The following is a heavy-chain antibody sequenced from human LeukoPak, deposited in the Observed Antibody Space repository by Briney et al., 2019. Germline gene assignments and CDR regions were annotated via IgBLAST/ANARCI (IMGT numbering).Heavy chain of an antibody. J-gene: IGHJ5*02. CDR2: IRYDGSNK. V-gene: IGHV3-30*02. CDR1: GFTFSSYG. CDR3: AKDRTIFGVVNWFDP. Sequence: GGSLRLSCAASGFTFSSYGMHWVRQAPGKGLEWVAFIRYDGSNKYYADSVKGRFAISRDDSKNTLYLQMNSLRAEDTAVYYCAKDRTIFGVVNWFDPWGQGTLVTVSS. D-gene: IGHD3-3*01.